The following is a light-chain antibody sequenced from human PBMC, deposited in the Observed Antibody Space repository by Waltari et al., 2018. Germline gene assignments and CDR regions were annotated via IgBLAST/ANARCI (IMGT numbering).Light chain of an antibody. CDR1: GLGDKY. CDR2: QDT. J-gene: IGLJ2*01. Sequence: SYELTQPPSVSVSPGQTVSITCSGDGLGDKYACWYHQKPGQSPILVIYQDTKRPSGSPERFSCSNSGNTATLTISGTQAMDEADYYCQAWDSSSEMVFGGGTKLTVL. V-gene: IGLV3-1*01. CDR3: QAWDSSSEMV.